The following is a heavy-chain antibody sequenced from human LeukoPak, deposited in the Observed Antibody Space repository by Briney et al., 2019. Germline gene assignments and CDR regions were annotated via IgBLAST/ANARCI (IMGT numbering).Heavy chain of an antibody. D-gene: IGHD3-22*01. CDR1: GYTFIGYY. Sequence: ASVTVSFKSSGYTFIGYYMHWVRQAPGQGLEGMGWINPNSGGTIYVEKFQGRVTMTRDMSISTDYMELSSLRSDDTAVYYCARGAEDSSVYYSGLYYWGQGTLVTVSS. J-gene: IGHJ4*02. V-gene: IGHV1-2*02. CDR3: ARGAEDSSVYYSGLYY. CDR2: INPNSGGT.